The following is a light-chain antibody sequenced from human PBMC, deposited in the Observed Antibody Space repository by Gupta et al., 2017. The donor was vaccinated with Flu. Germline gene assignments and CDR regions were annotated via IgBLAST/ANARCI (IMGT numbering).Light chain of an antibody. V-gene: IGKV3-20*01. J-gene: IGKJ2*01. CDR3: QQYRRSPYT. CDR1: QTITYNY. Sequence: GTLCVSPWDTASLYRKARQTITYNYLDWYVQRPGQSPRLLIYGAFTRATEIPDKFSGSGSGTDFTLTITRVEPEDVGVYFCQQYRRSPYTFGLGTKLEIK. CDR2: GAF.